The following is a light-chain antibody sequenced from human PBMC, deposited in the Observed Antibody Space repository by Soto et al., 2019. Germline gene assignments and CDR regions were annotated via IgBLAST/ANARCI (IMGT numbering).Light chain of an antibody. CDR3: SSYTSSNTLV. CDR2: EVN. J-gene: IGLJ1*01. Sequence: QSALTQPASVSRSPGQSITISCTGTSSDVGGYNYVSWFQQHPGKAPKLLIYEVNNRPSRISNRFSGSKSGNTASLTISGLQAEDEADYYCSSYTSSNTLVFGTGTKVTVL. CDR1: SSDVGGYNY. V-gene: IGLV2-14*01.